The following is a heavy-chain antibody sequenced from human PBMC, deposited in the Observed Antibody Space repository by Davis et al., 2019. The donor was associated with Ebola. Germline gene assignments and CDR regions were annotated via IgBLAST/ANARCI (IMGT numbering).Heavy chain of an antibody. Sequence: GGSLRLSCAASGFTVSSNYMSWVRQAPGKGLEWVSVIYSGGSTYYADSVKGRFTISRDNSKNTLYLQMNSLRAEDTAVYYCARDEYDFWSGWFDPWGQGTLVTVSS. D-gene: IGHD3-3*01. CDR1: GFTVSSNY. CDR3: ARDEYDFWSGWFDP. V-gene: IGHV3-53*01. CDR2: IYSGGST. J-gene: IGHJ5*02.